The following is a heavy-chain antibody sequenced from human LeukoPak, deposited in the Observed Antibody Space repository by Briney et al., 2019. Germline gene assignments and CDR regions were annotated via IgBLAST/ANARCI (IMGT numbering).Heavy chain of an antibody. V-gene: IGHV3-30*03. CDR1: GFTFSSYG. J-gene: IGHJ1*01. Sequence: PGGSLRLSCAASGFTFSSYGMHWVRQAPGKGLEWVAVISYDGSNKYYADSVKGRFTISRDNSKNTLYLQMNSLRAEDTAVYYCARDSTYSSSWRHFHHWGQGTLVTVSS. D-gene: IGHD6-6*01. CDR2: ISYDGSNK. CDR3: ARDSTYSSSWRHFHH.